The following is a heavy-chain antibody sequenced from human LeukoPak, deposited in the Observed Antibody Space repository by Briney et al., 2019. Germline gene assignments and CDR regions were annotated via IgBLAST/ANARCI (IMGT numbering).Heavy chain of an antibody. Sequence: PGGSLRLSCAASGFTFSSYAMHWVRQAPGKGLEWVAVISYDGRNKYYADSVKGRFTISRDNSKNTLYLQMNSLRAEDTAVYYCARDQDNWNLNWFDPWGQGTLVTVSS. CDR1: GFTFSSYA. CDR2: ISYDGRNK. D-gene: IGHD1-1*01. V-gene: IGHV3-30*04. J-gene: IGHJ5*02. CDR3: ARDQDNWNLNWFDP.